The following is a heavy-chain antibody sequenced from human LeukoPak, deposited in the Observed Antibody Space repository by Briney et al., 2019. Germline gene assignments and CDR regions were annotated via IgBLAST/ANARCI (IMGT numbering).Heavy chain of an antibody. Sequence: PVKVSCKASGGTFSSYAISWVRQAPGQGLEWMGRIIPILGIANYAQKFQGRVTITADKSTSTAYMELSSLRSEDTAVYYCARDPGGYSYGSDDWGQGTLVTVSP. J-gene: IGHJ4*02. D-gene: IGHD5-18*01. CDR2: IIPILGIA. CDR3: ARDPGGYSYGSDD. CDR1: GGTFSSYA. V-gene: IGHV1-69*04.